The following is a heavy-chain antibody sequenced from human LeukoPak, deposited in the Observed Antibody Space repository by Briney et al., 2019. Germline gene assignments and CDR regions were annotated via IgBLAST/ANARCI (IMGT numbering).Heavy chain of an antibody. V-gene: IGHV1-18*01. CDR1: GYTFTSYG. Sequence: ASVKVSCKASGYTFTSYGISWVRQAPGQGLEWMGWISAYNGNTNYAQKLQGRVTMTTDTSTTTVYMELRSLRSDDTAVYFCARDLGSVAPSYFDYWGQGTLVTVSS. CDR2: ISAYNGNT. J-gene: IGHJ4*02. CDR3: ARDLGSVAPSYFDY. D-gene: IGHD5-12*01.